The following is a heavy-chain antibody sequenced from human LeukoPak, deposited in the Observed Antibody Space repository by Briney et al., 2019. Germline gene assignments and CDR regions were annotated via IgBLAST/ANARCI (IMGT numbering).Heavy chain of an antibody. Sequence: GGSLRLSCVASGFTFRSYWMAWVRQAPGKGPEWVASIKQDGTETFYVASMKGRFTISRDNAKNSLYLRINGLSAEETALYYCAREDHSKYEYWGQGTVVTVSS. CDR2: IKQDGTET. J-gene: IGHJ4*02. D-gene: IGHD4-11*01. CDR1: GFTFRSYW. V-gene: IGHV3-7*01. CDR3: AREDHSKYEY.